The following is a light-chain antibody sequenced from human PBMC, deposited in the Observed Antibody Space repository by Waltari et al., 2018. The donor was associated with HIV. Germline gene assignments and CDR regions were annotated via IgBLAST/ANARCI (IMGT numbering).Light chain of an antibody. CDR3: QQYYTLRST. J-gene: IGKJ4*01. CDR1: RTVLYNRNY. Sequence: DIVMTQSTDYLAVSLGARATVTCTSSRTVLYNRNYLAWYQQKPGQAPKVLIYWASTRAFGVPDRFSGSGSGTDFSLTISRVQADDVAIYYCQQYYTLRSTFGGGTKIEI. CDR2: WAS. V-gene: IGKV4-1*01.